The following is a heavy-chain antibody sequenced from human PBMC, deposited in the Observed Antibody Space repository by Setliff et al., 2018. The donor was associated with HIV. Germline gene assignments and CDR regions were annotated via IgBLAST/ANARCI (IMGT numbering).Heavy chain of an antibody. V-gene: IGHV4-59*08. CDR2: IYDSAST. CDR1: GASISSFD. D-gene: IGHD5-12*01. Sequence: SETLSLTCTVSGASISSFDWSWIRQPPGKGLEWIGYIYDSASTSYNPSLKSRLTISVDKSKNQFSLKLNSVTAADTAMYYCERGGQSSGYGIELWGQGTLVTVSS. J-gene: IGHJ4*02. CDR3: ERGGQSSGYGIEL.